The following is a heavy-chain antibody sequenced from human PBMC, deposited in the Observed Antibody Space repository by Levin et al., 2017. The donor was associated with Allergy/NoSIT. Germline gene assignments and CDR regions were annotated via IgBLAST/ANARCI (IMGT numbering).Heavy chain of an antibody. D-gene: IGHD2-2*03. CDR1: GGSISGGGYH. CDR3: AREDGSTFDF. V-gene: IGHV4-31*03. CDR2: IYYSGST. J-gene: IGHJ4*02. Sequence: SETLSLTCTVSGGSISGGGYHWTWIRQHPEKGLEWIGYIYYSGSTFYNPSLKSRLMISEDTSKNQFSLNVSSVTAADTAVYYCAREDGSTFDFWGQGALVTVAS.